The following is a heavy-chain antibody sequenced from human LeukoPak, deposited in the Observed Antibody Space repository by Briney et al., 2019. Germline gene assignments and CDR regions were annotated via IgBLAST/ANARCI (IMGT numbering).Heavy chain of an antibody. CDR1: GFTFSSYE. Sequence: PGGSLRLSCAASGFTFSSYEMNWVRQAPGKGLEWVSYISSSGSTIYYADSVKGRFPISRDNAKNSLYLQMNSLRAEDTAVYYCASGIRCSSTSCYDYWGQGTLVTVSS. CDR3: ASGIRCSSTSCYDY. D-gene: IGHD2-2*01. J-gene: IGHJ4*02. CDR2: ISSSGSTI. V-gene: IGHV3-48*03.